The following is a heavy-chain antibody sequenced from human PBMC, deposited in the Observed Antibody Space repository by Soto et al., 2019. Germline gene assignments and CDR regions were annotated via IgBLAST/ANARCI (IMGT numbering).Heavy chain of an antibody. D-gene: IGHD3-9*01. CDR2: INAGNGNT. Sequence: QVQLVQSGAEVKKPGASVKVSCKASGYTFTSYAMHWVRQAPGQRLEWMGWINAGNGNTKYSQKFQGRVTITRDTSASTAYTELSSLRSEDTAVYYCARNLGYDILTGYNYWGQGTLVTVSS. V-gene: IGHV1-3*01. J-gene: IGHJ4*02. CDR1: GYTFTSYA. CDR3: ARNLGYDILTGYNY.